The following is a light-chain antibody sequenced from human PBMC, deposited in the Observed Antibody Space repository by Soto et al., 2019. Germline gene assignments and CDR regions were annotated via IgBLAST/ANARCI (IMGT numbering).Light chain of an antibody. CDR1: SSDVGGYDY. Sequence: QSVLTQPASVSGSPGQSITISCTGTSSDVGGYDYVSWYQLHPGKAPKLMVFEVNNRPSGVSYRFSGSKSGNTASLTVSGLQAEDEADYYCSSYTSSSTLYVFGSGTKVTAL. J-gene: IGLJ1*01. V-gene: IGLV2-14*01. CDR2: EVN. CDR3: SSYTSSSTLYV.